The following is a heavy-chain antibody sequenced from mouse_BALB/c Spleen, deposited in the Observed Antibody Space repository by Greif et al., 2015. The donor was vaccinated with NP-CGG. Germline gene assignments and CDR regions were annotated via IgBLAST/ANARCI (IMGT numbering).Heavy chain of an antibody. V-gene: IGHV3-8*02. CDR1: GDSITSGY. J-gene: IGHJ2*01. Sequence: EVMLVESGPSLVKPSQTLSLTCSVTGDSITSGYWNWIRKFPGNKLEYMGYISYSGSTYYNPSLKSRISITRNTSKNQYYLQLNSVTTEDTATYYCARYLGRGYYFDYWGQGTTLTVSS. CDR2: ISYSGST. CDR3: ARYLGRGYYFDY. D-gene: IGHD3-3*01.